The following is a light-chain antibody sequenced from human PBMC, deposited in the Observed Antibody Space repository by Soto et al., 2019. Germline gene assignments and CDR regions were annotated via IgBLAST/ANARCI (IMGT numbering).Light chain of an antibody. Sequence: DSQMTQSPSSLSASVGDRVTITCRASHDISNYLAWYLQTPGTVPKLLIYGAFTLKSGVPSRFSGSGYGAEFTLTITSLQPEDAGTYYRQKYDSAPWTFGQGTKVEIK. CDR2: GAF. J-gene: IGKJ1*01. CDR1: HDISNY. V-gene: IGKV1-27*01. CDR3: QKYDSAPWT.